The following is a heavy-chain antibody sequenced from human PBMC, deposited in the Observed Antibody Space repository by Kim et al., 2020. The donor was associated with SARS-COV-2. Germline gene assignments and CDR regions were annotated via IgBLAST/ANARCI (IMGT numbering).Heavy chain of an antibody. CDR3: VRGGYMGSGSSGGLDP. V-gene: IGHV4-59*01. CDR1: GGSISSYY. CDR2: IYYSGST. J-gene: IGHJ5*02. D-gene: IGHD3-10*01. Sequence: SETLSLTCTVSGGSISSYYWSWIRQPPGKGLEWIGYIYYSGSTNYNPYLKSRVTISVDTSKNQFSLNLSLVPAADTAGYYGVRGGYMGSGSSGGLDPWG.